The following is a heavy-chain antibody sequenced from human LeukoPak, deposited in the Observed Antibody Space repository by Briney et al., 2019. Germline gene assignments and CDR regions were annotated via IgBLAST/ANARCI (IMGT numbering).Heavy chain of an antibody. D-gene: IGHD6-13*01. CDR1: GYTFTSYD. V-gene: IGHV1-46*01. Sequence: ASVKVSCKASGYTFTSYDINWVRQAPGQGLEWMGIINPSGGSTSYAQKFQGRVTMTRDMSTSTVYMELSSLRSEDTAVYYCARASAAGHFDYWGQGTLVTVSP. J-gene: IGHJ4*02. CDR3: ARASAAGHFDY. CDR2: INPSGGST.